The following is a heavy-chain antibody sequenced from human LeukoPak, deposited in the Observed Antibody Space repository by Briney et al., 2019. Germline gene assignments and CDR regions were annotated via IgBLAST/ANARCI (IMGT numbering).Heavy chain of an antibody. CDR3: ARHRMVRGVIITSFDP. CDR2: ISYSGST. D-gene: IGHD3-10*01. V-gene: IGHV4-39*01. Sequence: SETLSLTCTVSGGSISSTSYYWGWIRQPPGKGLDWIGTISYSGSTYYNPSLKSRVTISVDTSKNQFSLKLSSVTAADTAVYYCARHRMVRGVIITSFDPWGQGTLVTVSS. CDR1: GGSISSTSYY. J-gene: IGHJ5*02.